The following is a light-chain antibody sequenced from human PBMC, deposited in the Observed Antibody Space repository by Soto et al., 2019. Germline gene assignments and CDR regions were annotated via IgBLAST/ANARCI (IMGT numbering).Light chain of an antibody. CDR1: QSISSY. J-gene: IGKJ1*01. V-gene: IGKV1-39*01. CDR3: RQSYSTPPWT. CDR2: AAS. Sequence: DIKMTQSPSSLSASVGDRVTITCRASQSISSYLNGYQQKPGKAPKLLIYAASSLQSGVPSRFSGSGSGTDFTLTISSLQPEDFATYYCRQSYSTPPWTFGQGTKVEIK.